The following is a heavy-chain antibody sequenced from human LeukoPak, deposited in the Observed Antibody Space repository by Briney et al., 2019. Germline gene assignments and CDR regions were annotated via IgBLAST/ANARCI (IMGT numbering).Heavy chain of an antibody. CDR1: GFTFSDYY. J-gene: IGHJ4*02. CDR2: ITSSSNTI. CDR3: ARDMGGEYNYCFTFDY. V-gene: IGHV3-11*01. D-gene: IGHD5-18*01. Sequence: PGGSLRLSCAASGFTFSDYYMSWLRQAPGKGVEGISYITSSSNTIYYADSLKDRFTISRDNAKNTLYLDMSNLRAEDTAIYYCARDMGGEYNYCFTFDYWGQGILVTVSS.